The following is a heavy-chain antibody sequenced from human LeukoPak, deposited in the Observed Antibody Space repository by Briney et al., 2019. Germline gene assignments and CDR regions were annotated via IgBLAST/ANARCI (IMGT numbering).Heavy chain of an antibody. CDR3: ARDREAAGQKLTDY. Sequence: ASVKVSCTASVYTFTSYGITWVRQAPGQGLEWMGWISVYNGNTNYAQKLQGRVTMTTDTSTSTAYMELRSLRSDGTAIYYCARDREAAGQKLTDYWGQGTLVTVSS. CDR2: ISVYNGNT. CDR1: VYTFTSYG. V-gene: IGHV1-18*01. J-gene: IGHJ4*02. D-gene: IGHD6-13*01.